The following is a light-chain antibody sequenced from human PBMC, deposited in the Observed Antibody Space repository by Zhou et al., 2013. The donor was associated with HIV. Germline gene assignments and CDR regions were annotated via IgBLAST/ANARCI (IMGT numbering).Light chain of an antibody. J-gene: IGKJ5*01. V-gene: IGKV2-29*03. CDR3: MQGSHLIT. CDR2: EDS. Sequence: NPGQSPQLLMYEDSNRFSGVPDRFIGSGSGTDFTLKISRVEAEDVGVYYCMQGSHLITFGQGTRLEIK.